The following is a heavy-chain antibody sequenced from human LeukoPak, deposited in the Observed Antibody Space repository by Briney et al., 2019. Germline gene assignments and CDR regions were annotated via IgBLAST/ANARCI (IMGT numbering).Heavy chain of an antibody. J-gene: IGHJ4*02. Sequence: GGSLRLSCAASGFTVSSDYMSWVRQAPGKGLEWVSVIYSGGSTYYADPVKGRFTISRDNSKNTLYLQMNSLRAEDTAVYYCARDVARGWAFDYWGQGTLVTVSS. D-gene: IGHD3-10*01. CDR1: GFTVSSDY. V-gene: IGHV3-66*01. CDR2: IYSGGST. CDR3: ARDVARGWAFDY.